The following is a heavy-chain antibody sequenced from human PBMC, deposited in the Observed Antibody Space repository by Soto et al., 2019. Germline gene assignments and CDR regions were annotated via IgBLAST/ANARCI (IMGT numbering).Heavy chain of an antibody. Sequence: EVQLVESGGGLVKPGGSLRLSCAASGFTFSTYSMNWVRQAPGKGLEWVSSISDSSSYIYYADSVKGRFTISRDNAKNSLYLQINSLRAEDTAVYDCARYDSSVYYWPYDCYGMDVW. CDR3: ARYDSSVYYWPYDCYGMDV. J-gene: IGHJ6*01. CDR1: GFTFSTYS. CDR2: ISDSSSYI. V-gene: IGHV3-21*01. D-gene: IGHD3-22*01.